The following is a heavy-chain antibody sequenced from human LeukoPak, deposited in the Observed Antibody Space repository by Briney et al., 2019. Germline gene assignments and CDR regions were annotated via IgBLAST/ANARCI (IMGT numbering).Heavy chain of an antibody. CDR3: TRGGRSWLLLKRYFDL. CDR1: GGSFSGYY. CDR2: INHSGST. Sequence: SETLSLTCAVYGGSFSGYYWSWIRHPPGKGLEWIGEINHSGSTNYNPSLKSRVTISVDTSKNQFSLKLSSVTAADTAVYYCTRGGRSWLLLKRYFDLWGRGTLVTVSS. D-gene: IGHD3-22*01. V-gene: IGHV4-34*01. J-gene: IGHJ2*01.